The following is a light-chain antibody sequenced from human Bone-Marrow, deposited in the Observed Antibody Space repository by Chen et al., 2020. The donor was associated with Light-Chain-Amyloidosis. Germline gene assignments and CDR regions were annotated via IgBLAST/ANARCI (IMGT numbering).Light chain of an antibody. CDR3: SSYTSSSSLYV. V-gene: IGLV2-14*01. J-gene: IGLJ1*01. CDR1: SSDVGGYNY. Sequence: QSAPTQPASVSGSPGQSITISCTATSSDVGGYNYVSWYQQHPGKAPKLMIYDVSNRPSGVSNRFSGSKSGNTASLTISGLQAEDEADYYCSSYTSSSSLYVFGTGTKVTVL. CDR2: DVS.